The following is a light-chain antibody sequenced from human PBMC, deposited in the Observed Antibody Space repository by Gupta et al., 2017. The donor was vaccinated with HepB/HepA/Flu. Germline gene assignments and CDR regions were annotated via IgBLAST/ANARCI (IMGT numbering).Light chain of an antibody. V-gene: IGKV3-11*01. CDR1: QNVRGL. J-gene: IGKJ4*01. CDR3: QKRSSWPLT. CDR2: DTS. Sequence: IVLTQSPATLSLSPGEGATLSCRASQNVRGLLAWYQQRPGQAPRLLVYDTSNRATGIPARFSGSGSGTDFTLTISSLEPEDFAVYYCQKRSSWPLTFGGGTXVEIQ.